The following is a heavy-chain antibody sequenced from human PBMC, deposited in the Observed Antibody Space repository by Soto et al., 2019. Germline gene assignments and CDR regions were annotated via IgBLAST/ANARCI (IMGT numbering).Heavy chain of an antibody. Sequence: LRLSCAASGFTFDDYAMHWVRQAPGKGLEWVSLISWDGGSTYYADSVKGRFTISRDNSKNSLYLQMNSLRAEDTALYYCAKAGYYYDSSGYSDFDYWGQGTLVTVSS. V-gene: IGHV3-43D*04. CDR2: ISWDGGST. J-gene: IGHJ4*02. CDR1: GFTFDDYA. D-gene: IGHD3-22*01. CDR3: AKAGYYYDSSGYSDFDY.